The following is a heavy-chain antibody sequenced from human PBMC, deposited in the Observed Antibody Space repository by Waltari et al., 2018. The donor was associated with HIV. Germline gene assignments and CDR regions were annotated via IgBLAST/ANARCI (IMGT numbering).Heavy chain of an antibody. CDR1: GFTFSSFA. Sequence: QVQLVESGGGVVQPGRSLRLSCAASGFTFSSFALPWVRQAPGKGLEWVAVISYDGNNKYYADSVKGRFTISRDNSKNTLYLQMNSLRAEDTAVYYCARNKLWSHLSTYYYYGMDVWGQGTTVTVSS. CDR3: ARNKLWSHLSTYYYYGMDV. D-gene: IGHD5-18*01. J-gene: IGHJ6*02. V-gene: IGHV3-30-3*01. CDR2: ISYDGNNK.